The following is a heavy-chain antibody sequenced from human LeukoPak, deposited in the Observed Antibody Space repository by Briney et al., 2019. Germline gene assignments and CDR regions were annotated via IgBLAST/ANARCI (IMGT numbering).Heavy chain of an antibody. CDR1: GGSISSYY. Sequence: PSETLSLTCTVSGGSISSYYWSWIRQSPEKGLEWIGYIHYSGSTNYNPSLKSRVTISVDRPKNQFSLKLSPVTAADTAVYYCARVLGSSGFYYFDCWGQGTLATVSS. V-gene: IGHV4-59*01. J-gene: IGHJ4*02. CDR2: IHYSGST. D-gene: IGHD3-22*01. CDR3: ARVLGSSGFYYFDC.